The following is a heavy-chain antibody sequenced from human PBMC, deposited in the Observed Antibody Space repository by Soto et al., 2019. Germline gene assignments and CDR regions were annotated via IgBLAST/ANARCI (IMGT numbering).Heavy chain of an antibody. CDR2: ISGSGSA. V-gene: IGHV3-23*01. CDR3: AKDLVYYYDSSGYYGYTG. D-gene: IGHD3-22*01. J-gene: IGHJ4*02. CDR1: GFTFSSYA. Sequence: GSLRLSCAASGFTFSSYAMNWVRQAPGKGLEWVSSISGSGSAYYAGSVKGRFTISRDNSKNTLYLQMNSLRAEDTAVYYCAKDLVYYYDSSGYYGYTGWGQGT.